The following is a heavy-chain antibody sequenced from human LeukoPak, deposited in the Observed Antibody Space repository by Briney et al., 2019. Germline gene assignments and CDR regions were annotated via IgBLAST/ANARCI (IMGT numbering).Heavy chain of an antibody. CDR1: GYTFTGYY. V-gene: IGHV1-2*02. J-gene: IGHJ6*02. Sequence: ASVKVSCKASGYTFTGYYMHWVRQAPGQGLEWMGWINPNSGGTNYAQKFQGRVTMTWDTSTSTVYMELSSLRSEDTAVYYCARWWDDGSGYSYYYGMDVWGQGTTVTVSS. CDR2: INPNSGGT. CDR3: ARWWDDGSGYSYYYGMDV. D-gene: IGHD3-22*01.